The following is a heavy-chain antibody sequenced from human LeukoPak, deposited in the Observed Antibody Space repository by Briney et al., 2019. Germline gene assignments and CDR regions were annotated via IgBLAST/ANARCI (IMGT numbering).Heavy chain of an antibody. V-gene: IGHV3-74*01. CDR2: IKSDGSST. Sequence: GGSLRLSCAASGFTFSGYWMHRVRQAPGKGLVWVSRIKSDGSSTSYADSVKGRFTISRDNAKNTLYLQMNSLRAEDTAVYYCTSQIYSSGWYEYWGQGTLVTVSS. J-gene: IGHJ4*02. CDR3: TSQIYSSGWYEY. CDR1: GFTFSGYW. D-gene: IGHD6-19*01.